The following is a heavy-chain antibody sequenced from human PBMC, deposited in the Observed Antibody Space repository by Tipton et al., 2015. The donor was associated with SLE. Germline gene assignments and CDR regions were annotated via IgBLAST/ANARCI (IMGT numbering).Heavy chain of an antibody. V-gene: IGHV3-21*04. CDR1: GFTFSTYY. Sequence: SLRLSCAASGFTFSTYYMNWVHQAPGNGLEWVSSISSSSSFIYYADSVKGRFTISRDNAKHSLYLQLNNLRVEDTAVYYCATDRFHRGYGRGEFFFDYWGQGTLVTVSS. CDR2: ISSSSSFI. J-gene: IGHJ4*02. CDR3: ATDRFHRGYGRGEFFFDY. D-gene: IGHD5-12*01.